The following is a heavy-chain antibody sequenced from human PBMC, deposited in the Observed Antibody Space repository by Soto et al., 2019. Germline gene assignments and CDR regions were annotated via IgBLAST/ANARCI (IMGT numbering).Heavy chain of an antibody. V-gene: IGHV3-30-3*01. CDR3: ARDDLPPAQLVLHTTWGMDV. Sequence: QVQLVESGGGVVQPGRSLRLSCAASGFTFSSYAMHWVRQAPGKGLEWVAVISYDGSNKYYADSVKGRFTISRDNSKNTLYLQMNSLRAEDTAVYYCARDDLPPAQLVLHTTWGMDVWGQGTTVTVSS. D-gene: IGHD6-13*01. J-gene: IGHJ6*02. CDR2: ISYDGSNK. CDR1: GFTFSSYA.